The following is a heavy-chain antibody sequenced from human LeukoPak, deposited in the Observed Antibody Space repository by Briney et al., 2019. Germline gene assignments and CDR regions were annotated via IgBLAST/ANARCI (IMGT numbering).Heavy chain of an antibody. Sequence: GESLKISCKGSGYSFTSYWIGWVRQMPGKGLEWMGIIYPGDSDTRYSPSFQGQVTISADKSISTAYLQWSSLKASDTAMYYCARLKEGSGSGSYPFFDYWGQGTLVTVSS. J-gene: IGHJ4*02. CDR1: GYSFTSYW. CDR3: ARLKEGSGSGSYPFFDY. CDR2: IYPGDSDT. V-gene: IGHV5-51*01. D-gene: IGHD3-10*01.